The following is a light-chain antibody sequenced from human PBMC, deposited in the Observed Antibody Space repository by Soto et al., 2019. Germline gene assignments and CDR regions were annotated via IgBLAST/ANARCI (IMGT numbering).Light chain of an antibody. J-gene: IGLJ1*01. CDR1: SGDVGAYNY. CDR2: EVT. V-gene: IGLV2-14*01. CDR3: SSKRDSSTLFV. Sequence: QSVLTQPASVSLSPGQSITISCTGTSGDVGAYNYVSWYQHHPGKVPKLLIYEVTNRPSGVSDRFSGSKSGNTASLTISGLQAEDEADYYCSSKRDSSTLFVFGTGTKVTVL.